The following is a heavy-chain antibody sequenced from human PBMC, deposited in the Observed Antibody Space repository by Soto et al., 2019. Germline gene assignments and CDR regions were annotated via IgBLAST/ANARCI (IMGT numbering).Heavy chain of an antibody. Sequence: PGGSLRLSCAASGFTFSSYGMHWVRQAPGKGLEWVAVISYDGSNKYYADSVKGRFTISRDNSKNTLYLQMNSLRAEDTAVYYCANLYSNYEDSNYYYYMDVWGKGTTVTVSS. D-gene: IGHD4-4*01. CDR3: ANLYSNYEDSNYYYYMDV. J-gene: IGHJ6*03. V-gene: IGHV3-30*18. CDR1: GFTFSSYG. CDR2: ISYDGSNK.